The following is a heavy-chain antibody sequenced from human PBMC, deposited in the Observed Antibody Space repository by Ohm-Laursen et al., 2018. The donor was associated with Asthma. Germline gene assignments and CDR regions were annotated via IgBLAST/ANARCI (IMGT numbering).Heavy chain of an antibody. CDR1: GGSISNGSYY. Sequence: PSQTLSLTCTVSGGSISNGSYYWNWIRQHPGKGLEWIGYIYYSGSTYYNPSLKSRVTISIDTSKNQFSLKLSSVTAADTAVYYCVREDFDWPPGYCDYWGQGTLVTVSS. D-gene: IGHD3-9*01. V-gene: IGHV4-31*03. J-gene: IGHJ4*02. CDR3: VREDFDWPPGYCDY. CDR2: IYYSGST.